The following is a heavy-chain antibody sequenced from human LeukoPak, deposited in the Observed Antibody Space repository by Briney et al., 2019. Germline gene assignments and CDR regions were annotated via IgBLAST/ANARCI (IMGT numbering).Heavy chain of an antibody. D-gene: IGHD1-14*01. Sequence: PSETLSLTCAVYGGSFSGYYWSWIRQPPGKGLEWIGEINHSGSTNYNPSLKSRVTMSVDTSKNQFSLKLSSVTAADTAVYYCARVGTQGPRYYYYYMDVWGKGTTVTVSS. V-gene: IGHV4-34*01. CDR3: ARVGTQGPRYYYYYMDV. CDR2: INHSGST. J-gene: IGHJ6*03. CDR1: GGSFSGYY.